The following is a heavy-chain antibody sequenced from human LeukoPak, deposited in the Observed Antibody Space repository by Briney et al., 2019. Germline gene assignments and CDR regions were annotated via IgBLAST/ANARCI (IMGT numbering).Heavy chain of an antibody. D-gene: IGHD3-3*01. Sequence: PSETLSLTCTVSGGSISSYYWSWIRQPAGKGLEWIGRIYTSGSTNYNPSLKSRVTISVDTSKNQFSLKLSSVTAADTAVYYCASRTIQSIGGRRGDTFDIWGQGTKVTVSS. CDR3: ASRTIQSIGGRRGDTFDI. J-gene: IGHJ3*02. V-gene: IGHV4-4*07. CDR1: GGSISSYY. CDR2: IYTSGST.